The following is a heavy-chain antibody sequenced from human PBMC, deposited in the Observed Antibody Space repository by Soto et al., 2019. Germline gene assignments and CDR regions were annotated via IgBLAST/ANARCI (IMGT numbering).Heavy chain of an antibody. D-gene: IGHD4-17*01. Sequence: EVQLVESGGGLVQPGGSLKLSCAASGFTFTGSAMHWVRQASGKGLEWVGRIRSKANTYATAYAASVKGRFTISRDVSKNTSYLQMNSLKTEDAAVYYCTSSYGDEYYFDYCGQGTLVTVSS. V-gene: IGHV3-73*02. J-gene: IGHJ4*02. CDR3: TSSYGDEYYFDY. CDR1: GFTFTGSA. CDR2: IRSKANTYAT.